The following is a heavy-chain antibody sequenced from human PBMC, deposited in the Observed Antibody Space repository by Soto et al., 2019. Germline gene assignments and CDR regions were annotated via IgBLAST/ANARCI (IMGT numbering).Heavy chain of an antibody. J-gene: IGHJ5*02. CDR3: ARHARYYDILTGYSTLSWFDP. D-gene: IGHD3-9*01. CDR1: GGYIRSYY. Sequence: SETHSLTCTVSGGYIRSYYWSWIRQPPGKGLEWIGYIYYRGSTNYNPSHKSRVTISVDTSKNQFSLKLSSVTAADTAVYYCARHARYYDILTGYSTLSWFDPWGQGTLVTVSS. V-gene: IGHV4-59*08. CDR2: IYYRGST.